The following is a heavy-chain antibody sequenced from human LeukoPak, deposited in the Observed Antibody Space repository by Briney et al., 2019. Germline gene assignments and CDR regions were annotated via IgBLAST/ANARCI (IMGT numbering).Heavy chain of an antibody. CDR3: ARARGLWFGELLAPVDAFDI. CDR2: IYYSGST. Sequence: SETLSLTCTVSGGSISSYYWSWIRQPPGKGLEWIGYIYYSGSTNYNPSLKSRVTISVDTSKSQFSLKLSSVTAADTAVYYCARARGLWFGELLAPVDAFDIWGQGTMVTVSS. V-gene: IGHV4-59*12. CDR1: GGSISSYY. D-gene: IGHD3-10*01. J-gene: IGHJ3*02.